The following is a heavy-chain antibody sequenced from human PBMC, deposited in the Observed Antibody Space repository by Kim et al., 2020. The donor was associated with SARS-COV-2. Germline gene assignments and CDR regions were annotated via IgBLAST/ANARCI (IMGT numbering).Heavy chain of an antibody. CDR1: GYIFPGFF. Sequence: ASVNVSCQTSGYIFPGFFIHWVRQTPRHGLEWMGWFNPDTGETNYSPRFQARVTITGDTSISTANMELTGLQSDDTGVYFCARGLQGTMGNTFYYWGQGTQVILSS. CDR2: FNPDTGET. D-gene: IGHD2-21*02. CDR3: ARGLQGTMGNTFYY. J-gene: IGHJ4*02. V-gene: IGHV1-2*02.